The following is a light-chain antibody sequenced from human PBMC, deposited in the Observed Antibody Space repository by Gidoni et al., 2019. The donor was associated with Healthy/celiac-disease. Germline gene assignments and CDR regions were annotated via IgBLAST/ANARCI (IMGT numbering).Light chain of an antibody. Sequence: DIKMTQSPSTLSASVGDRVTITCRASKSISSWLAWYQQKPGNAPTLLIHKASSLESGVPSRFSGSGTGTEFTLTISSLQPDDFATYYCQQYNSWTFXQXTKVEIK. J-gene: IGKJ1*01. CDR1: KSISSW. CDR3: QQYNSWT. CDR2: KAS. V-gene: IGKV1-5*03.